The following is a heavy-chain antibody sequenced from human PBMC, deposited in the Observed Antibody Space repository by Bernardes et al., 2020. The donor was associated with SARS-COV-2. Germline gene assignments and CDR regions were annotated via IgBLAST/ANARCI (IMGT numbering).Heavy chain of an antibody. Sequence: GGYRKSTSKGSGYSFTRYWIGWVRPMPGKGLEWMGIIYPGDSDTRYSPSFQGQVTISADKSISTAYLQWSSLKASDTAMYYCARQGLWFREPTPYYYYGMDVWGQGTTVTVSS. CDR3: ARQGLWFREPTPYYYYGMDV. CDR2: IYPGDSDT. V-gene: IGHV5-51*01. J-gene: IGHJ6*02. D-gene: IGHD3-10*01. CDR1: GYSFTRYW.